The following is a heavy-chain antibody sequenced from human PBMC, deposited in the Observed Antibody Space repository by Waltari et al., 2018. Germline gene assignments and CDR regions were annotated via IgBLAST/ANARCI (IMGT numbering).Heavy chain of an antibody. D-gene: IGHD3-3*01. CDR3: ARELRFLEWLSYYFDY. J-gene: IGHJ4*02. CDR1: GFTFSSYS. Sequence: EVQLVESGGGLVQPGGSLRLSCAASGFTFSSYSMNWVRQAPGKWLEWVSYISSSSSTIYYADSVKGRFTISRDNAKNSLYRQMNSLRAEDTAVYYCARELRFLEWLSYYFDYWGQGTLVTVSS. V-gene: IGHV3-48*04. CDR2: ISSSSSTI.